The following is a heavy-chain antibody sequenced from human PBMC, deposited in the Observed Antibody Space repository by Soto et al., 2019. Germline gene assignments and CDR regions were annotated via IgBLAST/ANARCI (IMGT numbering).Heavy chain of an antibody. V-gene: IGHV1-3*01. CDR3: ARDHRQQMYYYGSGSYYNRIYYYYGMDV. Sequence: ASVKVSCKASGYTFTSYAMHWVRQAPGQRLEWMGWINAGNGNTKYSQKFQGRVTITRDTSASTAYMELSSLRSEDTAVYYCARDHRQQMYYYGSGSYYNRIYYYYGMDVWGQGTTVTVSS. CDR1: GYTFTSYA. CDR2: INAGNGNT. J-gene: IGHJ6*02. D-gene: IGHD3-10*01.